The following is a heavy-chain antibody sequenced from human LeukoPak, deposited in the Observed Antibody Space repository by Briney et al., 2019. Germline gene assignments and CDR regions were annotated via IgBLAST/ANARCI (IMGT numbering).Heavy chain of an antibody. Sequence: PGRSLRLSCAASGFTFSSYGMHWVRQAPGKGLEWVAVISYDGSNKYYADSVKGRFTISRDNSKNTLYLQMNSLRAEDTAVYYCASGPYRGYYFDYWGQGTLVTVSS. V-gene: IGHV3-30*03. CDR3: ASGPYRGYYFDY. J-gene: IGHJ4*02. CDR2: ISYDGSNK. D-gene: IGHD1-14*01. CDR1: GFTFSSYG.